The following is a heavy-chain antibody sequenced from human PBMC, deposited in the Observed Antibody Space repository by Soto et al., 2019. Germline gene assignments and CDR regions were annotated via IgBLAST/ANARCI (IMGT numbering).Heavy chain of an antibody. CDR1: GGTFGSYT. J-gene: IGHJ2*01. CDR2: IIPILGIA. V-gene: IGHV1-69*04. CDR3: ARDLTNWYFDL. Sequence: ASVKVSCKASGGTFGSYTISWVRQAPGQGLEWMGRIIPILGIANYAQKFQGRVTITADKSTSTAYMELSSLRSEDTAVYYCARDLTNWYFDLWGRGTLVTVSS.